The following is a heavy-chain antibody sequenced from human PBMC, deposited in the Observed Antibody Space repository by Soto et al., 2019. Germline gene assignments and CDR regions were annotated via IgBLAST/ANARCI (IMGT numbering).Heavy chain of an antibody. CDR1: GDTFSSYA. CDR2: IIPIFGTT. D-gene: IGHD3-16*01. J-gene: IGHJ6*02. CDR3: ASRRGTRKRDYYYGLDV. V-gene: IGHV1-69*12. Sequence: QVQLVQSGAEVKKPGSSVKVSCKASGDTFSSYAISWVRQAPGQGLEWMGGIIPIFGTTNYAQKFQGRVTITADEFTTAYRELSSLRSEDTAVYYCASRRGTRKRDYYYGLDVWGQGTTVTGSS.